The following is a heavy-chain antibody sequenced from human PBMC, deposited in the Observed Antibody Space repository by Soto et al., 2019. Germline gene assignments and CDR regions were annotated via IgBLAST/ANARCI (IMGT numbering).Heavy chain of an antibody. CDR2: ISSSSSYI. J-gene: IGHJ6*02. D-gene: IGHD3-3*01. CDR1: GFTFSSYS. Sequence: EVQLVESGGGLVKPGGSLRLSCAASGFTFSSYSMNWVRQAPGKGLEWVSSISSSSSYIYYADSVKGRFTISRDNAKNSLYLQMNSLIAEDTAVYYCARDYDFWSGLYYYYYYGMDVWGQGTTVTVSS. V-gene: IGHV3-21*01. CDR3: ARDYDFWSGLYYYYYYGMDV.